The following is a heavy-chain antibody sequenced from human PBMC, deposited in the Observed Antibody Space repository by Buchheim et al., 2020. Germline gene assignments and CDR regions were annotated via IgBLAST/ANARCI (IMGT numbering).Heavy chain of an antibody. V-gene: IGHV4-59*01. CDR1: GGFTTGLY. CDR2: VHASGRT. D-gene: IGHD3-3*01. CDR3: ARFDYDFWRDPYEDGGVEGYYFNLDV. J-gene: IGHJ6*02. Sequence: QLQESGPGLVRPSETLILTCTVTGGFTTGLYWNWIRQSPGKGLQWVGYVHASGRTESDPSLRNRATVSLDMASHQFSLRLDSVTAADTGVYYCARFDYDFWRDPYEDGGVEGYYFNLDVWGQGTT.